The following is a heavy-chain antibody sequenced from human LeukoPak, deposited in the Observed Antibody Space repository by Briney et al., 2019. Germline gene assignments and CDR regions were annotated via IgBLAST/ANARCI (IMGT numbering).Heavy chain of an antibody. CDR2: IYYSGST. V-gene: IGHV4-39*07. Sequence: SETLSLTCTVSGGSISSSSYYWGWIRQPPGKGLEWIGSIYYSGSTYYNPSLKSRVTISVDTSKNQFSLKLSSVAAADTAVCYCARDIDLIVGATRDYGTDVWGQGTTVTVSS. J-gene: IGHJ6*02. CDR1: GGSISSSSYY. D-gene: IGHD1-26*01. CDR3: ARDIDLIVGATRDYGTDV.